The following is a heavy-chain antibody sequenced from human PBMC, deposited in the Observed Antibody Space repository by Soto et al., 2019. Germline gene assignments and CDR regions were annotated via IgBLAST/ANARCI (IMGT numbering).Heavy chain of an antibody. Sequence: ASVKVSCKASGYTFTSYGISWVRQAPGQGLEWMGWISAYNGNTNYAQKLQGRVTMTTDTSTSTAYMELRSLRSDDTAVYYCAGVMGLVVPAATTYYYGMDVWGQGTTVTVSS. J-gene: IGHJ6*02. D-gene: IGHD2-2*01. CDR1: GYTFTSYG. V-gene: IGHV1-18*01. CDR3: AGVMGLVVPAATTYYYGMDV. CDR2: ISAYNGNT.